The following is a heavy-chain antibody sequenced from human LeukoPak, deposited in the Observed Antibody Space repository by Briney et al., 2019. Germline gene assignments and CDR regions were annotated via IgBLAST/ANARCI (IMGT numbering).Heavy chain of an antibody. CDR3: AREPPVYYYGSGSYFDY. J-gene: IGHJ4*02. Sequence: SVTLSLTCAVSGGSISSSNWWSWVRQPPGKGLEWIGEIYHSGSTNYNPSLKSRVTISVDKSKNQFSLKLSSVTAADTAVYYCAREPPVYYYGSGSYFDYWGQGTLVTVSS. V-gene: IGHV4-4*02. D-gene: IGHD3-10*01. CDR1: GGSISSSNW. CDR2: IYHSGST.